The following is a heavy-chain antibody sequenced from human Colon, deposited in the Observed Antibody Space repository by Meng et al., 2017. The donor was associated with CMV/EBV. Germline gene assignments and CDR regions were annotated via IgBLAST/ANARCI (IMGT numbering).Heavy chain of an antibody. CDR3: AKAMNSAVPAAAYFDS. D-gene: IGHD2-2*01. Sequence: ASVKVSCKASGYTFSAYYVLWIRQAPGQGLECMGWMNPNSGGTMPAQKFKGRVTMTRDTSIATAYMELSRLTSDDTAVYYCAKAMNSAVPAAAYFDSWGQGTLVTVSS. CDR2: MNPNSGGT. J-gene: IGHJ4*02. CDR1: GYTFSAYY. V-gene: IGHV1-2*02.